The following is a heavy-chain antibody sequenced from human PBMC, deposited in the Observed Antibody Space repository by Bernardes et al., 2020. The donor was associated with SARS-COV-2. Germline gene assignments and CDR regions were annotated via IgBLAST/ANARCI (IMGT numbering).Heavy chain of an antibody. D-gene: IGHD3-22*01. Sequence: SETLSLTCTVPGGSVSSYYWSWNRQPPGKGLEWIGYIYYSGSTNYNPSLKSRVTISVDTSKNQFSLKLSSVTAADTAVYYCAREGYYDSSGYYHHDAFDIWGQGTMVTVSS. CDR1: GGSVSSYY. V-gene: IGHV4-59*02. J-gene: IGHJ3*02. CDR3: AREGYYDSSGYYHHDAFDI. CDR2: IYYSGST.